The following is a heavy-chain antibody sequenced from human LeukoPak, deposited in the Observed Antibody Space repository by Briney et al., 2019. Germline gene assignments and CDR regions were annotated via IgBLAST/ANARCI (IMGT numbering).Heavy chain of an antibody. CDR1: GFTFSSYW. V-gene: IGHV3-23*01. CDR3: AKAGAVVVVAAKYFDY. J-gene: IGHJ4*02. Sequence: PGGSLRLSCVASGFTFSSYWMTWVRQAPGKGLEWVSAISGSGGSTYYADSVKGRFTISRDNSKNTMYLQMNSLRAEDTAVYYCAKAGAVVVVAAKYFDYWGQGTLVTVSS. D-gene: IGHD2-15*01. CDR2: ISGSGGST.